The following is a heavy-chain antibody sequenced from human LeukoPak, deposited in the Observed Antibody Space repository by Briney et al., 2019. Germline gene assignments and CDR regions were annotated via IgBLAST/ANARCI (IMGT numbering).Heavy chain of an antibody. D-gene: IGHD6-6*01. Sequence: ASVKVSCKASGYTFTCYYMHWVRQAPGQGLEWMGWINPNSGGTNYAQKFQGGVTMTRDTSISTAYMELSRLRSDDTAVYYCARDSSSSFWGPLGYYYMDVWGKGTTVTVSS. CDR3: ARDSSSSFWGPLGYYYMDV. CDR1: GYTFTCYY. J-gene: IGHJ6*03. V-gene: IGHV1-2*02. CDR2: INPNSGGT.